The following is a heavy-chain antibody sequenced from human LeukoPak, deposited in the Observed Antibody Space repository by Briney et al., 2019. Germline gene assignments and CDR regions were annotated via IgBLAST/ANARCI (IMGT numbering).Heavy chain of an antibody. D-gene: IGHD3-10*01. Sequence: GGSLRLSCAASGFTFSSYAMHWVRQAPGKGLEWVAVISYDGSNKYYADSVKGRFTISRDNAKNSLYLQMNSLRAEDTAVYYCAKDVYGSGIHYYMDVWGKGTTVTISS. CDR1: GFTFSSYA. CDR2: ISYDGSNK. J-gene: IGHJ6*03. CDR3: AKDVYGSGIHYYMDV. V-gene: IGHV3-30*04.